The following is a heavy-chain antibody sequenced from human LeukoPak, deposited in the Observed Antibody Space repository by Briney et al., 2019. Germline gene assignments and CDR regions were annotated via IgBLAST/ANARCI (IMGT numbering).Heavy chain of an antibody. Sequence: PGRSLRLSCAASGFTFSSYAMHWVRQAPGKGLEWVAVIWYDGSNKYYADSVKGRFTISRDNSKNTLYLQMNSLRAEDTAVYYCARSSSPYYYYGMDVWGQGTTVTVSS. CDR3: ARSSSPYYYYGMDV. CDR2: IWYDGSNK. V-gene: IGHV3-33*01. J-gene: IGHJ6*02. D-gene: IGHD6-6*01. CDR1: GFTFSSYA.